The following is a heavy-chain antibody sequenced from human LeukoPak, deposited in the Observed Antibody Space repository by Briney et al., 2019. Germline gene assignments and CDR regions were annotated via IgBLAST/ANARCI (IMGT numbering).Heavy chain of an antibody. V-gene: IGHV3-30*02. D-gene: IGHD3-16*02. CDR3: ARKGGTIDIGKFDY. Sequence: QPGGSLTLSCAASAVTFTFSASRMHSVRQAPGKGLEWVAFIQLDDREKYYADSVKGRCTISRDNSKNTVYLQMNSLRAEDTAIYYCARKGGTIDIGKFDYWGQGTLVTVSS. J-gene: IGHJ4*02. CDR1: AVTFTFSASR. CDR2: IQLDDREK.